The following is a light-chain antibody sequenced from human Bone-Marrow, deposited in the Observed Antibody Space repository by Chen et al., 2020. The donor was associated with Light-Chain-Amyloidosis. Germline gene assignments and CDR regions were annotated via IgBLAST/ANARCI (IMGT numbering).Light chain of an antibody. Sequence: SYELTQPPSVSVSPGQTARITCSGDDLPTKYAYWYQQKPGQAPVLVRHRDTERPSGISERFAGSRSVTTATLTISGVQAEDEADYHCQSADSSGTYEVIFGGGTKLTVL. CDR2: RDT. V-gene: IGLV3-25*03. J-gene: IGLJ2*01. CDR1: DLPTKY. CDR3: QSADSSGTYEVI.